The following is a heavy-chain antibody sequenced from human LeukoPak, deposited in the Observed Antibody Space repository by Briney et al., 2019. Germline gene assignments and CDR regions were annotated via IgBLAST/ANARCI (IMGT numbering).Heavy chain of an antibody. Sequence: SETLSLTCTVSGYSISSGYNWGCIRQPPGKGLEWVGSIYHSGSTYYNPSLKSRVTISVDTSKNQFSLKLSSVTAADTAVYYCARDRLESSPAVYMDVWGKGTTVTVSS. D-gene: IGHD3-3*01. CDR1: GYSISSGYN. CDR3: ARDRLESSPAVYMDV. CDR2: IYHSGST. J-gene: IGHJ6*03. V-gene: IGHV4-38-2*02.